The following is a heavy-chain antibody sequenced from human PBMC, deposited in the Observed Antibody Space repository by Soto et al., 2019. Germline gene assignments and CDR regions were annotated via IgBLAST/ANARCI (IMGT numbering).Heavy chain of an antibody. D-gene: IGHD6-19*01. CDR2: IHRVENSKYSDST. V-gene: IGHV3-66*01. CDR3: ARDGSGPFDY. J-gene: IGHJ4*02. Sequence: LGGSLRLSCAASGFTVRTNDMSWVRQAPGKGLEWIALIHRVENSKYSDSTYYADSVRDRFTISRDNSKNTVDLQMNDLSAEDTAMYYCARDGSGPFDYWGQGSLVNVSS. CDR1: GFTVRTND.